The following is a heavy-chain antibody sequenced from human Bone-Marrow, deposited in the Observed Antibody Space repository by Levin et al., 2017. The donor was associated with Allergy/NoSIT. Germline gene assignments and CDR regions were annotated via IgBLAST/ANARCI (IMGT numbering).Heavy chain of an antibody. Sequence: SETLSLTCTVSGGSISPFYWNWIRQPPGKGLEWIGNIYFNGTTNYNPSLKSRVTISVDTSKSQFSLRLSSVTAADTAVFYCAGGGWGYYGSSYYYNMDVWGKGTTVTVSS. CDR1: GGSISPFY. CDR3: AGGGWGYYGSSYYYNMDV. D-gene: IGHD3-10*01. V-gene: IGHV4-59*01. CDR2: IYFNGTT. J-gene: IGHJ6*03.